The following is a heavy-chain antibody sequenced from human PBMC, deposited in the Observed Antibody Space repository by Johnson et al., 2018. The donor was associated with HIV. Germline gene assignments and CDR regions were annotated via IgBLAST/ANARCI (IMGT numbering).Heavy chain of an antibody. Sequence: HVQLVESGGGVVQPERSLRLSCAASGFTFSSSGMLWVRQAPGKGLEWVAVIYSGGSTYYADSVKGRFTISRDSSKNTLFLQLNSLRPEDTAVYYCARVSLAYSYGYDAFDIWGQGTMVTVSS. CDR1: GFTFSSSG. D-gene: IGHD5-18*01. CDR3: ARVSLAYSYGYDAFDI. J-gene: IGHJ3*02. V-gene: IGHV3-NL1*01. CDR2: IYSGGST.